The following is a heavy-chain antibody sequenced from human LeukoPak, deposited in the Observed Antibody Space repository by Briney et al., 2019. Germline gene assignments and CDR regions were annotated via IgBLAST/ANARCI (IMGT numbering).Heavy chain of an antibody. CDR1: GFTSTNFA. CDR3: AADLSNPRMGASYLDS. J-gene: IGHJ4*02. Sequence: GASVKVSCKASGFTSTNFAVQWVRQARGQRLEWIGWIFVGSGATKCAQDFQERVTITRDLSTSTLYMELRSLTSEDTAVYYCAADLSNPRMGASYLDSWGQGTLVTVSS. CDR2: IFVGSGAT. D-gene: IGHD3-16*01. V-gene: IGHV1-58*01.